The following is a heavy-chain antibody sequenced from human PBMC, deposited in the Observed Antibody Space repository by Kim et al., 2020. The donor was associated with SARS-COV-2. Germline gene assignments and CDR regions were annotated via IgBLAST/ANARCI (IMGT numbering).Heavy chain of an antibody. CDR2: ITPIFHTP. CDR3: ATAPTMLRRAYYFDS. V-gene: IGHV1-69*13. CDR1: GDSFSNFA. J-gene: IGHJ4*02. D-gene: IGHD3-10*01. Sequence: SVKVSCRTSGDSFSNFALSWVRQAPGEGLEWMGGITPIFHTPKYPQKFQGRVTITADASTSTAYLELSSLRSDDTAIYFCATAPTMLRRAYYFDSWGQG.